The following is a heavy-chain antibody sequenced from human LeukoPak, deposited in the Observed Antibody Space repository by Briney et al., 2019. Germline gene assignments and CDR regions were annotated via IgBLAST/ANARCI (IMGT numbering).Heavy chain of an antibody. J-gene: IGHJ6*03. CDR2: IYTSGST. CDR1: GGSNSSGSYY. D-gene: IGHD3-10*01. Sequence: KPSQTLSLTCTVSGGSNSSGSYYWSWVRQPAGKGLVWIGRIYTSGSTNYNPSLKIRVTISVDTSKNQFSLKLSSVPAADTAVYYCARDSPDYYGSGSPADPYYYYYMDVWGKGTTVTISS. V-gene: IGHV4-61*02. CDR3: ARDSPDYYGSGSPADPYYYYYMDV.